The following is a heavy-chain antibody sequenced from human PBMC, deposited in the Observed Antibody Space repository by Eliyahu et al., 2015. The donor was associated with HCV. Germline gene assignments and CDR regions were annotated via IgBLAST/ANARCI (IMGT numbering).Heavy chain of an antibody. J-gene: IGHJ3*01. Sequence: KSSETLSLACTVSGGPIVRSNYYWAWIRQPPGKGLEWIGSIFYDGSTYYSPSLKSRLTLSVHTSSNQFFLKLTSVTAADMAVYFCARHPRRVGGLGDADVWGRGTMVTVSS. CDR1: GGPIVRSNYY. V-gene: IGHV4-39*01. CDR3: ARHPRRVGGLGDADV. CDR2: IFYDGST. D-gene: IGHD3-10*01.